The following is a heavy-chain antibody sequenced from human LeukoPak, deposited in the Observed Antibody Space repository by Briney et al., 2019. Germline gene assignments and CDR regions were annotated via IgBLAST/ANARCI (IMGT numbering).Heavy chain of an antibody. CDR2: INPNSGGT. Sequence: ASVKVSCKASGYTFTGYYMHWVRQAPGQGLEWMGWINPNSGGTNYAQKFQGRVTMTRDTSISTAYMELSRLRSDDTAVYYCAMGQQLVRVHTLLGYWGQGTLVPVSS. D-gene: IGHD6-13*01. J-gene: IGHJ4*02. CDR1: GYTFTGYY. V-gene: IGHV1-2*02. CDR3: AMGQQLVRVHTLLGY.